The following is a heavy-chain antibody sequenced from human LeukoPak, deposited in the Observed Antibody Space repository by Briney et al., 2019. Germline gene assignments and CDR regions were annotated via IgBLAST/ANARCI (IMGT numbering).Heavy chain of an antibody. J-gene: IGHJ2*01. D-gene: IGHD1-26*01. V-gene: IGHV4-59*01. CDR3: ATGIVGARRNWYFDL. CDR1: GGSISSYY. CDR2: IYYSGST. Sequence: SETLSLTCTASGGSISSYYWSWIRQPPGKGLEWIGYIYYSGSTNYNPSLKSRVTISVDTSKNQFSLKLSSVTAADTAVYYCATGIVGARRNWYFDLWGRGTLVTVSS.